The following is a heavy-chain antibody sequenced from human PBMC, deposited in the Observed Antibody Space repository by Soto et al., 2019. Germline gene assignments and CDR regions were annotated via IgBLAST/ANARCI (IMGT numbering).Heavy chain of an antibody. Sequence: QLLLQESGPGLVKPSETLSLTCSVSGDSISSSSSYYWAWIRQPPGKRLQWIGSMYYSGSTYYNPSLKSRLTISLGPSKQHLCLKLSSVTAADTAVFYCARQAITIVRGGGGYYFGYWGQGALVTVSS. CDR2: MYYSGST. J-gene: IGHJ4*02. D-gene: IGHD3-10*01. CDR3: ARQAITIVRGGGGYYFGY. CDR1: GDSISSSSSYY. V-gene: IGHV4-39*01.